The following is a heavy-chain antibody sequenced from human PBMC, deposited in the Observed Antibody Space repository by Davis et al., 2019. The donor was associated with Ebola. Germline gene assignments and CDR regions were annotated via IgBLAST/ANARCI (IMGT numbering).Heavy chain of an antibody. V-gene: IGHV4-39*01. CDR2: IYYSGST. CDR1: GGSISSSSYY. Sequence: MPSETLSLTCTVSGGSISSSSYYWGWIRQPPGKGLEWIGSIYYSGSTYYNPSLKSRVTISVDTSKNQFSLKLSSVTAADTAVYYCARQRVTIEIDYWGQGTLVTVSS. CDR3: ARQRVTIEIDY. D-gene: IGHD3-3*01. J-gene: IGHJ4*02.